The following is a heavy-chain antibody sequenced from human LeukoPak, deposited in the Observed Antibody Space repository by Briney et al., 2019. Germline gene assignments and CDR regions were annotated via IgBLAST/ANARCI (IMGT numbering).Heavy chain of an antibody. V-gene: IGHV3-66*01. Sequence: GGSLRLSCAASAFTVSSNHMSWVRQAPGKGLEWVSLIYSGGGTYYADSVKGRFTISRDNSKDTLYLQMNSLRAEDTAVYYCARGPISSLAFDYWGQGTLVTVSS. CDR2: IYSGGGT. J-gene: IGHJ4*02. CDR1: AFTVSSNH. CDR3: ARGPISSLAFDY. D-gene: IGHD3-16*02.